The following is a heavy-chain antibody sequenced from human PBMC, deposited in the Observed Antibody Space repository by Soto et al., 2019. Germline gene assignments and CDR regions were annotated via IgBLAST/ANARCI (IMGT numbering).Heavy chain of an antibody. CDR3: ARGTGRSGMAH. Sequence: SETLSLTXTVSGDSISSYYWSWIRQSPGKGLEWIGQIYYSGSTNYNPSLKSRVTISVDTSQNQFSLKLSSVTAVDTAVYYCARGTGRSGMAHWGQGTLVTVSS. J-gene: IGHJ4*02. D-gene: IGHD1-1*01. CDR1: GDSISSYY. CDR2: IYYSGST. V-gene: IGHV4-59*01.